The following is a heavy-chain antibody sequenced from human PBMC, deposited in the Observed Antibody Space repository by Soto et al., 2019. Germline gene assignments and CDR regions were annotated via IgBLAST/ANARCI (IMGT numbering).Heavy chain of an antibody. CDR1: CRPFRACH. D-gene: IGHD3-10*01. CDR3: ARATPMVRGVITPFDP. J-gene: IGHJ5*02. CDR2: INYSGST. V-gene: IGHV4-34*01. Sequence: PSDPRSPTWFIFCRPFRACHWSGIRQPQVWGLDCIGEINYSGSTNYNPSLKSRVTISVDTSKNQFSLKLSSVTAADTAVYYCARATPMVRGVITPFDPWGQGTLVTVSS.